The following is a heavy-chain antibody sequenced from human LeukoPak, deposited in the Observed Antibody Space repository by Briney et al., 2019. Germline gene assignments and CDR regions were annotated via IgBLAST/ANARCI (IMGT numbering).Heavy chain of an antibody. J-gene: IGHJ6*02. CDR1: GLTFSSHW. CDR3: ARFIVVVTATPGYGMDV. D-gene: IGHD2-21*02. CDR2: ISYDGSNK. Sequence: PGGSLRLSCAASGLTFSSHWMHWVRQAPGKGLEWVAVISYDGSNKYYADSVKGRFTISRDNSKNTLYLQMNSLRAEDTAVYYCARFIVVVTATPGYGMDVWGQGTTVTVSS. V-gene: IGHV3-30-3*01.